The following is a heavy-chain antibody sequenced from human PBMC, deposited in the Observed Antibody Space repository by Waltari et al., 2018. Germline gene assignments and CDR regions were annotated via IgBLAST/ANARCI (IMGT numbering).Heavy chain of an antibody. V-gene: IGHV4-59*13. J-gene: IGHJ6*04. CDR2: IYYSGAA. CDR3: ARGWSTVTFSTRMDV. CDR1: GPSLRRYY. D-gene: IGHD4-4*01. Sequence: QVQLQEAGPGQVKPSEPVSLSCTVSGPSLRRYYWSWIRQPQGQVLEWMDYIYYSGAANYNPSLQSRVTISLDTSKNQFSLNLTSVTAADTAVYYCARGWSTVTFSTRMDVWGRGTTVTVSS.